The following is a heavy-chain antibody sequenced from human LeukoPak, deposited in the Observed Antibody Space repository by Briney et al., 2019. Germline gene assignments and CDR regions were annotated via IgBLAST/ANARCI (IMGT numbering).Heavy chain of an antibody. CDR1: GFPHNRYA. CDR3: ARSIVGATYGAFDI. J-gene: IGHJ3*02. CDR2: FSGSGGST. D-gene: IGHD1-26*01. V-gene: IGHV3-23*01. Sequence: GGPLTLPCGACGFPHNRYAMLGLPEAPGKGLEGVSYFSGSGGSTYYADSVKGRFTISRDKSKNTLYLQMNSLRAEDTAVYYCARSIVGATYGAFDIWGQGTMVTVSS.